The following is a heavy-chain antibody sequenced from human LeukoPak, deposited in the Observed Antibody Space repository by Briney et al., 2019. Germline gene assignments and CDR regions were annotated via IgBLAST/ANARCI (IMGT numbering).Heavy chain of an antibody. V-gene: IGHV3-7*03. Sequence: GGSLRLSCAASGFTFSSYWMSWVRQAPGKGLEWVANIKLDGSEKFYVDSVKGRFTISRDNAKNSLYLQMNSLRAEDTAVYYCARLYCSSIRCYAFDYWGQGTLVTVSS. CDR1: GFTFSSYW. CDR2: IKLDGSEK. J-gene: IGHJ4*02. D-gene: IGHD2-2*01. CDR3: ARLYCSSIRCYAFDY.